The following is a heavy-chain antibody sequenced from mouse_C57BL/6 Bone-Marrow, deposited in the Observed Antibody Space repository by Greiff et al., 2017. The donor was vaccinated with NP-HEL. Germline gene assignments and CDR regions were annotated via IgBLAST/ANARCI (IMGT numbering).Heavy chain of an antibody. V-gene: IGHV5-17*01. J-gene: IGHJ3*01. Sequence: EVHLVESGGGLVKPGGSLKLSCAASGFTFRDYGMHWVRQAPEKGLEWVAYLSSGSSTTYYADTVKGRFTSARDNAKNTLFLQMTSLRSEDTAMYYCARPPPFAYWGQGTLVTVSA. CDR1: GFTFRDYG. CDR3: ARPPPFAY. CDR2: LSSGSSTT.